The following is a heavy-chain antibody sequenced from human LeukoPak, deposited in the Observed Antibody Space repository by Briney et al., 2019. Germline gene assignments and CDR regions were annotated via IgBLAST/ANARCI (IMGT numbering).Heavy chain of an antibody. CDR1: GYSFTSDW. J-gene: IGHJ4*02. CDR3: ARASGSGSYRADY. V-gene: IGHV5-51*01. D-gene: IGHD3-10*01. CDR2: IYPGDSDT. Sequence: GESLKISCKGSGYSFTSDWIGWVRQMPGKGLEWMGIIYPGDSDTRYSPSFQGQVTISADKSISTAYLQRSSLKASDTAMYYCARASGSGSYRADYWGQGTLVTVSS.